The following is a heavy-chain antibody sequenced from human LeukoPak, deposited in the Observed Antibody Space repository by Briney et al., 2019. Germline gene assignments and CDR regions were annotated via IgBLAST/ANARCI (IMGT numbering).Heavy chain of an antibody. J-gene: IGHJ5*02. CDR3: ARAYSSSWYFNWFDP. CDR2: IYNSGST. D-gene: IGHD6-13*01. CDR1: GYSISSGYF. V-gene: IGHV4-38-2*02. Sequence: SETLSLTCTVSGYSISSGYFWGWIRQPPGKGLEWIGTIYNSGSTYYNASLESRVTISVDTSKNQFSLKLGSVTAADTAVYYCARAYSSSWYFNWFDPWGQGTLVTISS.